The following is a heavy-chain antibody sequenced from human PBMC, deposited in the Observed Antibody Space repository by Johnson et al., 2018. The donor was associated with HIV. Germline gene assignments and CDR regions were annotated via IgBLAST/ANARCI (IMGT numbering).Heavy chain of an antibody. V-gene: IGHV3-NL1*01. CDR2: ISGSGGSK. CDR1: GVTFSIYC. J-gene: IGHJ3*02. Sequence: QMQLVESGGGLVKPGGSLRLSCAAPGVTFSIYCIHWVRPAPGKGLEWVSSISGSGGSKYYAYSVKGLFTISRDNSKNTLYLQMNSLRAEDTAVYYCATSTASDAFDIWGQGTMVTVSS. D-gene: IGHD1-1*01. CDR3: ATSTASDAFDI.